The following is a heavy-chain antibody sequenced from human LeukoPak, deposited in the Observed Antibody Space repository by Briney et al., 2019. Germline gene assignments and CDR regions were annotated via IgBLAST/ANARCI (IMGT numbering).Heavy chain of an antibody. V-gene: IGHV3-33*01. Sequence: GGSLRLSCAASGFTFSSYGMHWVRQAPGKGLEWVAVIWYDGSNKYYADSVKGRFTISRDNAKSSLYLQMNSLKGDDTAVYYCARIDFYGSGSYYNGHLFYYGMDVWGQGTTVTVSS. CDR2: IWYDGSNK. J-gene: IGHJ6*02. CDR3: ARIDFYGSGSYYNGHLFYYGMDV. D-gene: IGHD3-10*01. CDR1: GFTFSSYG.